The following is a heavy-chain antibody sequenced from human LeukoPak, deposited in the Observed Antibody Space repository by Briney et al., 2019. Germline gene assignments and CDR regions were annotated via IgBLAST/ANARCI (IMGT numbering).Heavy chain of an antibody. Sequence: SETLSLTCTVSGGSISSYYWSWIRQAPGKGLEWIGYIYHSGSANYSPSLKSRVTISIDTSKTQFSLKVSSVTAADTAIYYCVRSKSGTYGWFDPWGQGTLATVFS. V-gene: IGHV4-59*01. J-gene: IGHJ5*02. CDR3: VRSKSGTYGWFDP. D-gene: IGHD4-17*01. CDR1: GGSISSYY. CDR2: IYHSGSA.